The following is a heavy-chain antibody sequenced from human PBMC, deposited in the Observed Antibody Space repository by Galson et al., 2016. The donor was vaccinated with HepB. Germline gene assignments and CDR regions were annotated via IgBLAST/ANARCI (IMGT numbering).Heavy chain of an antibody. Sequence: SLRLSCAVSGFSFSSYAMNWVRQAPGKGLEWVSVISGTSASIFYGDSVKGRFTISRDNSKKTLYLQMNRLRAEDTAVYYCAKGGTPDDQTVNYAMDVWGQGTTVTVSS. CDR2: ISGTSASI. CDR3: AKGGTPDDQTVNYAMDV. CDR1: GFSFSSYA. J-gene: IGHJ6*02. V-gene: IGHV3-23*01. D-gene: IGHD2-15*01.